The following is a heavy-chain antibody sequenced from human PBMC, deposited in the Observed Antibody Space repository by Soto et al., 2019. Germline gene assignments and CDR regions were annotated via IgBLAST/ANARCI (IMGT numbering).Heavy chain of an antibody. CDR2: VYNDGRT. CDR1: CYSVIYSYW. J-gene: IGHJ4*02. V-gene: IGHV4-38-2*02. CDR3: VRDDYICEDPLCFFDY. D-gene: IGHD3-16*01. Sequence: TLSLTCGVSCYSVIYSYWLCWIRQSPGKWLEWIGNVYNDGRTSYNPSLNSRGTVSMDKSKNQFSLELRSVTPADTAVYYCVRDDYICEDPLCFFDYCGRGPLSTVAS.